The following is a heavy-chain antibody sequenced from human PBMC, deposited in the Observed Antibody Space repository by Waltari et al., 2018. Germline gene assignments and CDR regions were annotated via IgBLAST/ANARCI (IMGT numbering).Heavy chain of an antibody. J-gene: IGHJ6*03. Sequence: EVQLVESGGGLVQPGGSLRLSCAASGFTFSSYWMSWVRQAPGKGLEWVANIKQDGSEKVYVDSVKGRFTISRDNAKNALYLQMNSLRAEDTAVYYCARDQGAAASYYYYYMDVWGKGTTVTVSS. CDR2: IKQDGSEK. CDR3: ARDQGAAASYYYYYMDV. D-gene: IGHD6-13*01. V-gene: IGHV3-7*01. CDR1: GFTFSSYW.